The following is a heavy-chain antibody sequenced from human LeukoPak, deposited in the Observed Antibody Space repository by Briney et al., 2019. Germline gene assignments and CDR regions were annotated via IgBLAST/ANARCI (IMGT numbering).Heavy chain of an antibody. CDR2: ISSSCSTI. J-gene: IGHJ6*04. CDR1: GFTFSSYE. V-gene: IGHV3-48*03. CDR3: AELGINMIGGV. D-gene: IGHD3-10*02. Sequence: GGSLRLSCAASGFTFSSYEMNWVRQAPGKGLEWVSYISSSCSTIYYADSVKGRFTISRDNAKNSLYLQMNSLRAEDTAVYYCAELGINMIGGVWRKGTTVTICS.